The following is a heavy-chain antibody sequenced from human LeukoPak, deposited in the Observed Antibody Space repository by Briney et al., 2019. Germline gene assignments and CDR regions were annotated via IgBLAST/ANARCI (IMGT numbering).Heavy chain of an antibody. V-gene: IGHV3-23*01. Sequence: AGSLSLSCAASGFTFSSYAMSWVRQAPGERLEWVSAVSGSGGSTYYTASVKGRFTISRDNSKNTLYLQMNSLRAEDTAVYYCAITPLGYCSSTSCYRARPYYGMDVWGQGTTVTVSS. D-gene: IGHD2-2*02. J-gene: IGHJ6*02. CDR3: AITPLGYCSSTSCYRARPYYGMDV. CDR2: VSGSGGST. CDR1: GFTFSSYA.